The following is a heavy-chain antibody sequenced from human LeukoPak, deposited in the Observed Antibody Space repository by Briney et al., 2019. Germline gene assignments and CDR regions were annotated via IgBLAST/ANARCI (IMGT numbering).Heavy chain of an antibody. V-gene: IGHV1-2*02. Sequence: ASVKVSCKASGYTFTGYYMHWVRQAPGQGLEWMGWINPNSDGTNYAQKFQGRVTMTRDTSISTAYMELSRLRSDDTAVYYCARAIKKYSSSWYSFGYWGQGTLVTVSS. CDR2: INPNSDGT. CDR1: GYTFTGYY. D-gene: IGHD6-13*01. J-gene: IGHJ4*02. CDR3: ARAIKKYSSSWYSFGY.